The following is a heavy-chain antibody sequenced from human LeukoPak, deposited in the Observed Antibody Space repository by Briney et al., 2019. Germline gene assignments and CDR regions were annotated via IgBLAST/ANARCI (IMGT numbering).Heavy chain of an antibody. Sequence: KPSETLSLTCAVYGGSFSGYYWSWIRQPPRKGLEWIGEINHSGSTNYNPSLKIRVTISVDTSKNQFSLKLSSVTAADTAVYYCARHGGGSDLLLWFGTLYYFDYWGQGTLVTVSS. D-gene: IGHD3-10*01. J-gene: IGHJ4*02. CDR2: INHSGST. CDR3: ARHGGGSDLLLWFGTLYYFDY. CDR1: GGSFSGYY. V-gene: IGHV4-34*01.